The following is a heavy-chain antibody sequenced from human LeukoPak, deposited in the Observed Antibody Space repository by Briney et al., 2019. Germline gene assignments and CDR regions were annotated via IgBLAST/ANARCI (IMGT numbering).Heavy chain of an antibody. J-gene: IGHJ4*02. Sequence: TLSLTCTVSGGSVSSGGYYWSWIRQHPGKGLEWIGYIYYSGSTYYNPSRKSRVTISVDTSKNQFSLKLSSVTAADTAVYYCARSVELSPYYFDYWGQGTLVTVSS. CDR2: IYYSGST. CDR1: GGSVSSGGYY. CDR3: ARSVELSPYYFDY. V-gene: IGHV4-31*03. D-gene: IGHD3-16*02.